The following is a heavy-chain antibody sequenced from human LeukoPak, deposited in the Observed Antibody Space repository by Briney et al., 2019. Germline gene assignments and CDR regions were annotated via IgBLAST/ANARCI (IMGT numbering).Heavy chain of an antibody. CDR3: ARASLGPLEFYYYGMDV. CDR2: IIPIFGTA. D-gene: IGHD1-26*01. J-gene: IGHJ6*02. V-gene: IGHV1-69*05. Sequence: SVKVSCKASGGTFSSYAISWVRQAPGQGLEWMGGIIPIFGTANYAQKFQGRVTMTTDTSTSTAYMELRSLRSDDTAVYYCARASLGPLEFYYYGMDVWGQGTTVTVSS. CDR1: GGTFSSYA.